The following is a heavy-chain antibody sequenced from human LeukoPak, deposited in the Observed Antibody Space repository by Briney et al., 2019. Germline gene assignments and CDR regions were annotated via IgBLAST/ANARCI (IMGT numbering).Heavy chain of an antibody. V-gene: IGHV1-69*13. Sequence: VPSVKVSCKASGRTISSYAISWVRQAPGQGLEWMGGIIPIFGTANYAQKFQGRVTITADESTSTAYMELSSLRSEDTAVYYCARRESLWFGAPGRWFDPWGQGTLVTVSS. CDR1: GRTISSYA. CDR2: IIPIFGTA. J-gene: IGHJ5*02. D-gene: IGHD3-10*01. CDR3: ARRESLWFGAPGRWFDP.